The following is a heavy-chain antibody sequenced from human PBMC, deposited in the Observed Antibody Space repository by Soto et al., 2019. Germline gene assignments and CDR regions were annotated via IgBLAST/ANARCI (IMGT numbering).Heavy chain of an antibody. V-gene: IGHV1-46*01. Sequence: QVQLVQSGAEVKKPGASVKVSCKASGYTFTSYNMHWVRQAPGKGLEWRGIINPSGGSTSYAQKFQGRVTMTRDTSTSTVYMELSSLRSEDTAVYYCARDERSSYSSGWYYFDYWGQGTLVTVSS. CDR1: GYTFTSYN. CDR3: ARDERSSYSSGWYYFDY. J-gene: IGHJ4*02. CDR2: INPSGGST. D-gene: IGHD6-19*01.